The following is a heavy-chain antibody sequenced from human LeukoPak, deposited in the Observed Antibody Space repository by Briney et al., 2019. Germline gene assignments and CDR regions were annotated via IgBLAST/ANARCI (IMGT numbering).Heavy chain of an antibody. Sequence: NSSETLSLTCTVSGGSISSSSYYWGWIRQPPGKGLEWIGSIYYSGSTYYNPSLKSRVTISVDTSKNQFSLKLSSVTAADTAVYYCASGGGTPYNWFDPWGQGTLVTVSS. CDR2: IYYSGST. D-gene: IGHD1-1*01. CDR1: GGSISSSSYY. V-gene: IGHV4-39*07. CDR3: ASGGGTPYNWFDP. J-gene: IGHJ5*02.